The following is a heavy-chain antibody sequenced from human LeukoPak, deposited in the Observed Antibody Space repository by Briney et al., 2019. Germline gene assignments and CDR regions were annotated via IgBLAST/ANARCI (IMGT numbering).Heavy chain of an antibody. CDR1: GGSISSGGYY. D-gene: IGHD4-17*01. V-gene: IGHV4-31*03. Sequence: PSQTLSLTCTVSGGSISSGGYYWSWIRQHPGKDLEWIGYIYYSGSTYYNPSLKSRVTISVDTSKNQFSLKLSSVTAADTAVYYCARGRGGDYFQTMDVWGQGTTVTVSS. CDR3: ARGRGGDYFQTMDV. CDR2: IYYSGST. J-gene: IGHJ6*02.